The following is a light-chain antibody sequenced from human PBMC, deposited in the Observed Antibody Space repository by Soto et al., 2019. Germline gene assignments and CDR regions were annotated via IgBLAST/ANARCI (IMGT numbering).Light chain of an antibody. CDR2: DAS. V-gene: IGKV1-5*01. Sequence: DIQMTQSPATLSASVGDRLIITCRASQSISSWLAWYQQKPGKAPNLLIYDASTLESGVPARFSGRGSGTEFILTISSLQPDDFATYYCQQYNSYPWTFGQGTKVEVK. CDR1: QSISSW. J-gene: IGKJ1*01. CDR3: QQYNSYPWT.